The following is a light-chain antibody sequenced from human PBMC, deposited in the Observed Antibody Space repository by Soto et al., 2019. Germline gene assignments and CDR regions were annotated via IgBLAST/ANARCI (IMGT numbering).Light chain of an antibody. V-gene: IGLV2-14*01. Sequence: QSVLTQPASVSGSPGQSITISCTGTSSDVGGYNFVSWYQQYPGTAPKVMIYEVNNRPSGVSDRFSGSKSGNTASLTISGLQAEDEADYYCSSYTTSSTLVCGTGTKVTAL. CDR2: EVN. CDR1: SSDVGGYNF. J-gene: IGLJ1*01. CDR3: SSYTTSSTLV.